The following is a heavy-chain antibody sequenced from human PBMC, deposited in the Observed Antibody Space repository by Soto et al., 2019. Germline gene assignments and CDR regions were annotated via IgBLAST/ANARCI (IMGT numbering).Heavy chain of an antibody. CDR3: ARVPLP. V-gene: IGHV4-4*02. CDR2: IYHSGSA. Sequence: SETLSLTCVVSGDSISTSSWWSWVRQSPGKGLEWIAEIYHSGSANSNPSLKSRVTISLDKSKSQFSLKLSSVTAADTAVYYCARVPLPWGQGTLVTVSS. J-gene: IGHJ5*02. CDR1: GDSISTSSW.